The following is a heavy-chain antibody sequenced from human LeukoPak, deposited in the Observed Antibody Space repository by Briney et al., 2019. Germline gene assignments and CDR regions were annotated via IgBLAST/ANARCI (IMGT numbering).Heavy chain of an antibody. J-gene: IGHJ4*02. Sequence: PGGSLRLSCAASGFTFSSYSMTWVRQAPGKGLEWVSVIYSGGSTYYADSVKGRFTISRDNSKNTVYLQMNSLRAEDTAVYYCAAPGVPAATYYFDYWGQGTLVTVSS. V-gene: IGHV3-66*01. CDR1: GFTFSSYS. D-gene: IGHD2-2*01. CDR2: IYSGGST. CDR3: AAPGVPAATYYFDY.